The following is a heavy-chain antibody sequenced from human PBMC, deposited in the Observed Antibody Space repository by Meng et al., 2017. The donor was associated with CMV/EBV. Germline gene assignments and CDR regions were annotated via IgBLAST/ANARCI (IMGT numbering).Heavy chain of an antibody. Sequence: GESLKISCAASGFTFSNAWMSWVRQAPGKGLEWVGRIKSKTDGGTTDYAAPVKGRFTISRDDSKNTLYLQMNSLKTEDTAVYYCTTDLYYYDSSGYFVRSPMYYFDYWGQGTLVTVS. J-gene: IGHJ4*02. CDR2: IKSKTDGGTT. CDR3: TTDLYYYDSSGYFVRSPMYYFDY. CDR1: GFTFSNAW. D-gene: IGHD3-22*01. V-gene: IGHV3-15*01.